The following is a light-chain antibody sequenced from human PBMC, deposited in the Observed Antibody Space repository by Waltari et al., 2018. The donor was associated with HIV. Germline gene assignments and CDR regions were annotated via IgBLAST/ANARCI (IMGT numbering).Light chain of an antibody. Sequence: QSVLTQPPSVSAAPGQRVTISCSASSPNIGKTSVSWYQQVPRTAPKLLIYENTKRPSGIPDRFSGSKSGTSATLGITGLQTGDEADYYCETWDSSLSAGVFGGGTKVTVL. J-gene: IGLJ2*01. CDR3: ETWDSSLSAGV. V-gene: IGLV1-51*02. CDR2: ENT. CDR1: SPNIGKTS.